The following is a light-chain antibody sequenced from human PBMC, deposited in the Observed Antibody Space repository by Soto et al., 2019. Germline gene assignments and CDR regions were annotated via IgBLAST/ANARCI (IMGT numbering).Light chain of an antibody. CDR3: AAWDDSLNGWV. CDR1: RSNIGSNP. CDR2: SNN. V-gene: IGLV1-44*01. J-gene: IGLJ3*02. Sequence: QSVLTQAPSASGTPGQKVTISCSGSRSNIGSNPVNWYQQLPGTAPRLLIYSNNQRPSRVPDRFSGSTSGTSASLAISGLQSEDEADYYCAAWDDSLNGWVFGGGTQLTVL.